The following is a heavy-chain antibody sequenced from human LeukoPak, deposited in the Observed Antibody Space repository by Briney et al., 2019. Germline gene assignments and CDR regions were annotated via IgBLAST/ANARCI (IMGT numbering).Heavy chain of an antibody. V-gene: IGHV3-30*18. CDR3: AKETRGWFDI. Sequence: GGSLRLSCAASGFTFSSYGMHWVRQAPGKGLEWVAVISYDGSNKYYADSVKGRFTISRDNSKNTLYLQMNSLRAEDTAVYYCAKETRGWFDIWGQGTMVTVSS. J-gene: IGHJ3*02. D-gene: IGHD2-15*01. CDR2: ISYDGSNK. CDR1: GFTFSSYG.